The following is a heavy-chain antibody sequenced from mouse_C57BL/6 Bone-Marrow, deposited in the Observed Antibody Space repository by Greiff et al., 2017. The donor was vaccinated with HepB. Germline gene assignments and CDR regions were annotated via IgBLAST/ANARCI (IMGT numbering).Heavy chain of an antibody. CDR2: ISSGGSYT. D-gene: IGHD1-1*01. CDR3: ARQGYGSVAY. V-gene: IGHV5-6*01. CDR1: GFTFSSYG. Sequence: EVQLQESGGDLVKPGGSLKLSCAASGFTFSSYGMSWVRQTPDKRLEWVATISSGGSYTYYPDSVKGRFTISRDNAKNTLYLQMSSLKSEDTAMYYCARQGYGSVAYWGQGTLVTVSA. J-gene: IGHJ3*01.